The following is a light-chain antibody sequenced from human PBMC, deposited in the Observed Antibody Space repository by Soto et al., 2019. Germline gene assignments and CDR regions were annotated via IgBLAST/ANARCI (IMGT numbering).Light chain of an antibody. J-gene: IGLJ2*01. V-gene: IGLV2-14*01. Sequence: QSVLTQPASVTGSPGQSITISCTGSSSDVGTYDYVSWYQQHPGKAPKLMIYAVNNRPSGVSDRFSGSKSGNTASLTISGLQAEDEADYYCNSHTANRSLVFGGGTKLTVL. CDR2: AVN. CDR1: SSDVGTYDY. CDR3: NSHTANRSLV.